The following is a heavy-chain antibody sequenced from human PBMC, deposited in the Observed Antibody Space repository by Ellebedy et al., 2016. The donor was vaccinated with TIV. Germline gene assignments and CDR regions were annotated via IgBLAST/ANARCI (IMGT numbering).Heavy chain of an antibody. J-gene: IGHJ4*02. V-gene: IGHV1-18*04. Sequence: ASVKVSCKASGYTLTDDYVHWVRQAPGQGLEWMGWISAYTGDTQYAQKFQGRVTVTTDISTSTAYMELRSLRSDDTAVYYCARDMVQGMVARYLWFDYWGQGTLVTVSS. CDR1: GYTLTDDY. D-gene: IGHD5-12*01. CDR3: ARDMVQGMVARYLWFDY. CDR2: ISAYTGDT.